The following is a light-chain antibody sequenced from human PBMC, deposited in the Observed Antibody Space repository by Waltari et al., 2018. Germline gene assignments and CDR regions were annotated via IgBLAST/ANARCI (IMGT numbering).Light chain of an antibody. V-gene: IGKV1-5*03. Sequence: DMQMTQSPSTLSASVGDRVTITCRASQSISTWLAWDQQKPGKAPNLLIYKASNLEGGVPSRFSGSGSGTEFTLTISSLQPDDFATYYCQQYSTYSRTFGQGTKLEIK. J-gene: IGKJ2*01. CDR1: QSISTW. CDR3: QQYSTYSRT. CDR2: KAS.